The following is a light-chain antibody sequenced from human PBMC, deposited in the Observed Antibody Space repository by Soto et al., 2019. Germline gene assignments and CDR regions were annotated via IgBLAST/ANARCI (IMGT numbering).Light chain of an antibody. Sequence: HSALTQPRSVSGSPGQSVTISCTGTSSDIGGYKYVSWYQQHPGKAPKLMIFDVSKRPSGVPDRFSGSKSGNTASLTISGLQAEDEADYYCCSYAAISVVFGGGTKLTVL. V-gene: IGLV2-11*01. CDR1: SSDIGGYKY. CDR2: DVS. J-gene: IGLJ2*01. CDR3: CSYAAISVV.